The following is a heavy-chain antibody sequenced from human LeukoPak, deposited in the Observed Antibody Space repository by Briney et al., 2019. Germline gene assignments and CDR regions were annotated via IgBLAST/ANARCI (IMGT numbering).Heavy chain of an antibody. Sequence: SETLSLTCTVSGGSISSYYWSWIRQPPGKGLEWIGYIYYSGSTNYNPSLKSRVTISVDTSKNQFSLELSSVTAADTAVYYCARVYAATYYDFWSGYSYGMDVWGQGTTVTVSS. CDR1: GGSISSYY. V-gene: IGHV4-59*08. CDR3: ARVYAATYYDFWSGYSYGMDV. CDR2: IYYSGST. D-gene: IGHD3-3*01. J-gene: IGHJ6*02.